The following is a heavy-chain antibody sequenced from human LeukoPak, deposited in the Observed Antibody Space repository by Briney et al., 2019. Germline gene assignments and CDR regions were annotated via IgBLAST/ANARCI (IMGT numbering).Heavy chain of an antibody. J-gene: IGHJ4*02. D-gene: IGHD1-26*01. V-gene: IGHV3-11*04. CDR2: ISSSGSTI. CDR1: GFTFSDYY. CDR3: AREWWTVGATLDY. Sequence: GGSLRLSCAASGFTFSDYYMSWIRQAPGKGLEWASYISSSGSTIYYADSVKGRFTISRDNSKNTLYLQMNSLRAEDTAVYYCAREWWTVGATLDYWGQGTLVTVSS.